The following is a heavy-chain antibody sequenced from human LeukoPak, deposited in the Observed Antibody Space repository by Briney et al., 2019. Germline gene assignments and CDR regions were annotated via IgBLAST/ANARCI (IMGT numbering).Heavy chain of an antibody. CDR1: GFTFSRHW. D-gene: IGHD6-19*01. V-gene: IGHV3-23*01. Sequence: QPGGSLRLSCAASGFTFSRHWMNWVRQAPGKGLEWVSSISGSGGTTYYADSVKGRFTISRDNSKNTLYLQMNSLRAEDTAVYYCAKAVAATGHYYFGMDVWGQGTTVTVSS. J-gene: IGHJ6*02. CDR3: AKAVAATGHYYFGMDV. CDR2: ISGSGGTT.